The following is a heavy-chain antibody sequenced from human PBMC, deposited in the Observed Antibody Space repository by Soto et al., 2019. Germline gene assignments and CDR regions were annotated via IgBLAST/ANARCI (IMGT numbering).Heavy chain of an antibody. CDR2: IYYRGST. J-gene: IGHJ5*02. CDR1: GDSISSGAYY. Sequence: PSETLSLTXTVSGDSISSGAYYWSWIRQHPGKGLEWIGYIYYRGSTYYNPSLKSRVTISVDTSKNQFSLKLSSVTAADTAVYYCATTGSGVAWRWFDPWGQGTQVTVSS. V-gene: IGHV4-31*02. CDR3: ATTGSGVAWRWFDP. D-gene: IGHD2-15*01.